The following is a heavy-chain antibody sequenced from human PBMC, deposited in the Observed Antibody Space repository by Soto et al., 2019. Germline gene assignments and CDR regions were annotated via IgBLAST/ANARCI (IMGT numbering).Heavy chain of an antibody. CDR2: FSSSSSTI. D-gene: IGHD3-10*01. CDR1: GFTFSSYS. V-gene: IGHV3-48*02. J-gene: IGHJ6*02. CDR3: ARGDGSGSYYSGLNYYYYYGMDV. Sequence: GGSLRLSCAASGFTFSSYSMNWVRQAPGKGLEWVSYFSSSSSTIYYADSVKGRFTISRDNAKNSLYLQMNSLRDEDTSVYYCARGDGSGSYYSGLNYYYYYGMDVWGQGTTVTVSS.